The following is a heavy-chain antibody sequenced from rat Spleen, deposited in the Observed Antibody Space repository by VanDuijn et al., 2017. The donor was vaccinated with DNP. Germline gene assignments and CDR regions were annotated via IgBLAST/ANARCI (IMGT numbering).Heavy chain of an antibody. J-gene: IGHJ3*01. D-gene: IGHD5-1*01. CDR2: IKQDSTII. V-gene: IGHV4-2*01. CDR1: GLNFSDYW. Sequence: EVKLVESGGVLVQPGRSLKLSCAASGLNFSDYWMGWVRQAPGKGLEWMGEIKQDSTIINHNPSLRDRFTISRDNAQISLYLQMNNLGSEDTAIYYCVTRGTGSDNWFAHWGQGTLVTVSS. CDR3: VTRGTGSDNWFAH.